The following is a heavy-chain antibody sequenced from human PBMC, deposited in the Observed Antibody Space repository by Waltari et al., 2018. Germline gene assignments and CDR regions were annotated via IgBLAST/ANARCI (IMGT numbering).Heavy chain of an antibody. V-gene: IGHV1-18*01. CDR2: ISAYNGNT. Sequence: QVQLVQSGAEVKEPGASVKVSCEASGYTFTTYGITWVRQAPGPGLEWMGWISAYNGNTNYAQKFQGRVAMTTDTSTSTAYWELRSLTSDDTAVYYCARVSGTSLGYCSVGTCYYDYWGQGTLVTVSS. D-gene: IGHD2-15*01. CDR1: GYTFTTYG. CDR3: ARVSGTSLGYCSVGTCYYDY. J-gene: IGHJ4*02.